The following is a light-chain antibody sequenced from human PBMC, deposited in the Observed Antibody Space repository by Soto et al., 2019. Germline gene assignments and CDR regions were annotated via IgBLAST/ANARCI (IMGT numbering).Light chain of an antibody. CDR1: SSDVGGYNY. V-gene: IGLV2-14*01. CDR3: SSYTSSSTRHV. Sequence: QSVLTQPASVSGSPGQSITISCTGTSSDVGGYNYVSWYQQHPGKAPKLMIYEVSNRPSGVSNRFSGSKSGNTASLTLSGHQADDAADYYCSSYTSSSTRHVFGSGTKLTVL. J-gene: IGLJ1*01. CDR2: EVS.